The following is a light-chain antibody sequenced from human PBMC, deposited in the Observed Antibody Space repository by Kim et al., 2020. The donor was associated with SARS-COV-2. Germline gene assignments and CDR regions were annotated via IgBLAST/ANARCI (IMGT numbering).Light chain of an antibody. V-gene: IGLV6-57*03. CDR2: ENR. CDR3: QSFDGNNHRT. J-gene: IGLJ2*01. CDR1: SGSIASAF. Sequence: KTVSISCTRGSGSIASAFVQWYRQRPGRAPTIVIYENRQRPSGVPDRFSGSIDTSSNSASLTISGLKTEDEADYYCQSFDGNNHRTFGGGTKVTVL.